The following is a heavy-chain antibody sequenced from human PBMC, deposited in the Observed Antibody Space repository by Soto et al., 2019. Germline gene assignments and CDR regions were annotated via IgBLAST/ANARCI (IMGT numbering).Heavy chain of an antibody. J-gene: IGHJ5*02. CDR2: IYHSGST. CDR1: GYSISSGYY. D-gene: IGHD6-19*01. CDR3: ARGHSSGWYDPWFDP. Sequence: SETLSLTCAVSGYSISSGYYCGWIRQPPGKGLEWIGSIYHSGSTYYNPSLKSRVTISVDTSKNQFSLKLSSVTAADTAVYYCARGHSSGWYDPWFDPWGQGTLVTVSS. V-gene: IGHV4-38-2*01.